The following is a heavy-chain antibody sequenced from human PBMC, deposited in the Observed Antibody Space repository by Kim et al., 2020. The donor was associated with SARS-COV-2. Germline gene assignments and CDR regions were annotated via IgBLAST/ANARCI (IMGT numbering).Heavy chain of an antibody. J-gene: IGHJ2*01. V-gene: IGHV1-2*02. CDR3: AREEVAPDWYFDL. CDR1: GYTFTGYY. Sequence: ASVKVSCKDSGYTFTGYYIHWVRQAPGQGLEWMGWVNPTSGVTDYAQKFQDRVTMTRDTSISTAYMELSRLRSDDTAVYYCAREEVAPDWYFDLWGRGTLVTVSS. CDR2: VNPTSGVT.